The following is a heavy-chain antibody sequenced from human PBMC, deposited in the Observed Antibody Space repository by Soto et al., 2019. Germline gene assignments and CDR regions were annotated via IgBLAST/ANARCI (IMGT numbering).Heavy chain of an antibody. V-gene: IGHV1-18*01. CDR2: ISAYNGNT. CDR3: ARASVRYFDWYGPGY. J-gene: IGHJ4*02. Sequence: ASVKVSCKASGYTFTSYGISWVRQAPGQGLEWMGWISAYNGNTNYAQKLQGRVTMTTDTSTSTAYMELRSLRSDDTAVYYCARASVRYFDWYGPGYWGQGTLVTVSS. CDR1: GYTFTSYG. D-gene: IGHD3-9*01.